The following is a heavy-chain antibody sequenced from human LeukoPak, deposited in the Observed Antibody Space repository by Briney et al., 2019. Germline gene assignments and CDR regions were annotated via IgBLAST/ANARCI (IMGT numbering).Heavy chain of an antibody. CDR1: GGSFSGYY. CDR3: ARGRYATNTVVVPAAIRSYFDY. CDR2: INHSGST. Sequence: PSETLSLTCAVYGGSFSGYYWSWIRQPPGKGLGWLGEINHSGSTNYNPSLKSRVTISVDTSKNQFSLKLSSVTAADTAVYYCARGRYATNTVVVPAAIRSYFDYWGQGTLVTVSS. D-gene: IGHD2-2*02. V-gene: IGHV4-34*01. J-gene: IGHJ4*02.